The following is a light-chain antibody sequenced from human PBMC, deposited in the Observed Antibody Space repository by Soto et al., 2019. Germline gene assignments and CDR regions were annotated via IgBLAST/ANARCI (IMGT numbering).Light chain of an antibody. CDR3: QQTYTTPRT. CDR1: RGINTY. V-gene: IGKV1-39*01. CDR2: SAS. Sequence: DIQMTQSPSSLSASIGDRVTITCRASRGINTYVNWYQQKPGKAPKLLIFSASTLQSGVPSRFSGGGSGTDFTFTISSLLPEDFATYSCQQTYTTPRTFGQGTKVDIK. J-gene: IGKJ1*01.